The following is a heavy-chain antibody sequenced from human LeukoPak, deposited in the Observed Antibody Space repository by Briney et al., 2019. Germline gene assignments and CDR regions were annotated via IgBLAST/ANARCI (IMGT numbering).Heavy chain of an antibody. CDR1: GLIFSRYG. J-gene: IGHJ6*03. CDR2: INGGDNSP. Sequence: GGSLSLSCAASGLIFSRYGMSWVRQAPGKGLEWVSGINGGDNSPHYADSVKGRFTISRDNSKNTLYLQMNSLRAEDTAVYYCEKYTFLGVVEYYYYMDVWGKGTTFTVS. V-gene: IGHV3-23*01. D-gene: IGHD3-3*01. CDR3: EKYTFLGVVEYYYYMDV.